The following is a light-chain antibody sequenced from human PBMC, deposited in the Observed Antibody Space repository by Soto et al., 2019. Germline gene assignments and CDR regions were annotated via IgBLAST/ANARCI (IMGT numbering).Light chain of an antibody. Sequence: DIQMTQSPSTLSGSVGDRVTITCRASQTISSWLAWYQQKPGKAPKLLIYKASTLKSGVPSRFSGSGSGTEFTLTISGLQPDDFATYYCQQYNSYPYTFGPGTKVDI. CDR3: QQYNSYPYT. CDR1: QTISSW. V-gene: IGKV1-5*03. CDR2: KAS. J-gene: IGKJ3*01.